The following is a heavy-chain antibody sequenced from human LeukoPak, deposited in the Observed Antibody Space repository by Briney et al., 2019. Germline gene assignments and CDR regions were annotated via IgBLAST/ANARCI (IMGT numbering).Heavy chain of an antibody. J-gene: IGHJ3*01. V-gene: IGHV3-53*01. Sequence: QPGGSLRLSCAAAGFTVSSNYVSWVRQAPGKGLELVSILYAGGSTYYVDSVRGRFTISRDNSKNTLYLQMNSLRAEDTAVYFCAKHRAIWDAFDVWGLGTLVTVSS. CDR2: LYAGGST. CDR3: AKHRAIWDAFDV. D-gene: IGHD2-2*02. CDR1: GFTVSSNY.